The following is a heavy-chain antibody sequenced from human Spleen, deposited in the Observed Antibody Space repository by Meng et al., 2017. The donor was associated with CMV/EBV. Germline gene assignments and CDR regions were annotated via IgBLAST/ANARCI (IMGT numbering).Heavy chain of an antibody. D-gene: IGHD3-9*01. Sequence: GESLKISSAASGFTVSSDYMGWVRPAPGKGREWVCIISSGGDRFYANSVKGRFTISRDNSKNTVFLQMNTLRVDATAVYYCAREVLGYGYYFNYWGQGTLVTVSS. CDR2: ISSGGDR. CDR1: GFTVSSDY. V-gene: IGHV3-53*01. CDR3: AREVLGYGYYFNY. J-gene: IGHJ4*02.